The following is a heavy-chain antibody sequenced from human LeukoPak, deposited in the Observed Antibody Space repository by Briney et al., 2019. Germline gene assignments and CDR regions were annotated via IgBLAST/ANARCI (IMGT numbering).Heavy chain of an antibody. J-gene: IGHJ4*02. Sequence: SETLCLTCTVSGGSISGYFWSWLRQPPGKGLEWIGYIYYRGGTNYNPSLKSRVTISVDTSKNQFSLKLSSVTAADTAVYHCARLVYDSRGYYFDYWGQGSLVTVSS. CDR3: ARLVYDSRGYYFDY. V-gene: IGHV4-59*08. CDR2: IYYRGGT. D-gene: IGHD3-22*01. CDR1: GGSISGYF.